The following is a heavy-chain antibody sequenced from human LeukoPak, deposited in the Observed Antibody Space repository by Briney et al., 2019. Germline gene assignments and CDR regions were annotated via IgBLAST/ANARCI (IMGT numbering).Heavy chain of an antibody. D-gene: IGHD2-15*01. CDR1: GFTFSSYA. Sequence: GGSLRLSCAASGFTFSSYAVSWVRRAPGKGLEWVSTISDSGGNTYYADSVKGRFTISRDNSKNTLYLQMNSLRAEDTALYYCAKDGFRGDCIGGSCYPFDPWGQGTLVTVSS. CDR3: AKDGFRGDCIGGSCYPFDP. V-gene: IGHV3-23*01. CDR2: ISDSGGNT. J-gene: IGHJ5*02.